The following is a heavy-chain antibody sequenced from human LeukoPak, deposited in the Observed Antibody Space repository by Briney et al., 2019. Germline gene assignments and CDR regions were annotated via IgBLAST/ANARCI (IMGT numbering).Heavy chain of an antibody. Sequence: SETLSLTCAVYGGSFSGYYWSWIRQPPGKGLEWIGEINHSGSTNYNPSLKSRVTISVDTSKNQFSLKLSSVTAADTAVYYCARDSSGYLSSWGQGTLVTVSS. D-gene: IGHD3-22*01. J-gene: IGHJ5*02. CDR1: GGSFSGYY. V-gene: IGHV4-34*01. CDR2: INHSGST. CDR3: ARDSSGYLSS.